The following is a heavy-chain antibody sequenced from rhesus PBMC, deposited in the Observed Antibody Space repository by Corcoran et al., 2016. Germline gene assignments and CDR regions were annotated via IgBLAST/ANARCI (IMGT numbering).Heavy chain of an antibody. J-gene: IGHJ6*01. CDR2: IPASGST. CDR3: AREGSGLDS. CDR1: GYSISSGYS. D-gene: IGHD2-2*01. V-gene: IGHV4-122*02. Sequence: QVQLQESGPGLVKPSETLSLTCAVSGYSISSGYSWNWTRQPPGKGLDWIGYIPASGSTSYNPSLKSRVTISRDTSKNQFSLKLSSVTAADTAVYYCAREGSGLDSWGQGVVVIVSS.